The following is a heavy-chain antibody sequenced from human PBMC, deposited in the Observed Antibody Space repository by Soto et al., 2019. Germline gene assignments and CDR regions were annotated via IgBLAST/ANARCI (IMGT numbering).Heavy chain of an antibody. CDR2: ISYDGSNK. D-gene: IGHD3-22*01. J-gene: IGHJ4*02. V-gene: IGHV3-30*18. Sequence: PGGSLRLSCAASGFTFSSYGMHWVRQAPGKGLEWVAVISYDGSNKYYADSVKGRFTISRDNSKNTLYLQMNSLRAEDTAVYYCAKERAPDYYDSSGYPQGYFDYWGQG. CDR3: AKERAPDYYDSSGYPQGYFDY. CDR1: GFTFSSYG.